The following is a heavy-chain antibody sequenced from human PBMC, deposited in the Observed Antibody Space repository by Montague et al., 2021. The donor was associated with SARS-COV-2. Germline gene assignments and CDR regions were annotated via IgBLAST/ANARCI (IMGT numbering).Heavy chain of an antibody. V-gene: IGHV4-61*01. CDR2: TFTMGSP. Sequence: SETLSLTCTVSGGSVSSGSYYWSWIRQPPGRDLQPLGYTFTMGSPTTNPSPQSRAPTSVDSSKNQFSVRLSSVTAADTAVYYCARISGITSWYCDYWGQGTLVTVSS. D-gene: IGHD1-14*01. CDR3: ARISGITSWYCDY. J-gene: IGHJ4*02. CDR1: GGSVSSGSYY.